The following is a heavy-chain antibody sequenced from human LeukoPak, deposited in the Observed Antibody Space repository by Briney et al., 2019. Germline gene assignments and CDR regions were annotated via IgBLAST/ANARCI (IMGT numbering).Heavy chain of an antibody. D-gene: IGHD3-16*01. CDR2: NSGRGGST. Sequence: GGSLRLSCAASGFTFSNYGMSWVRQAPGKGLEWVSVNSGRGGSTYYADSVKGRFTISRDNSGNTLYLQMNSLRAEDTAVYYCAKDSGPMIQYFFDYWGQGTLVTVSS. V-gene: IGHV3-23*01. CDR1: GFTFSNYG. CDR3: AKDSGPMIQYFFDY. J-gene: IGHJ4*02.